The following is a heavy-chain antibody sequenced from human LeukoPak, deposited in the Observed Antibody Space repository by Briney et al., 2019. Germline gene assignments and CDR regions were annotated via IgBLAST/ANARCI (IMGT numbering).Heavy chain of an antibody. CDR1: GYSISSGYY. V-gene: IGHV4-38-2*01. CDR3: ARISPYYGDYPQYYYYYMGV. Sequence: KPSETLSLTCAVSGYSISSGYYWGWIRQPPGKGLEWIGNIYHSGNTYYNPSLKSRVTISVDTSKNQLSLKLSSVTASDTAVYYCARISPYYGDYPQYYYYYMGVWGKGTTVTVSS. J-gene: IGHJ6*03. CDR2: IYHSGNT. D-gene: IGHD4-17*01.